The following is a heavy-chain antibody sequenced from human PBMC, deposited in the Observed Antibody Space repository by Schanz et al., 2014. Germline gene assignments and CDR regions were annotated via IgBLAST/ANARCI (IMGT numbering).Heavy chain of an antibody. V-gene: IGHV3-30*02. Sequence: VQLVESGGGLVQPGGSLRLSCTASGFTFSSYALHWVRQAPGKGLEWVAFVPFDGSQKFYADSVKGRFTISRDNSKNTVYLQLSSLRAEDTAVYYYAKGRLGELSAFDIGGQGTMVTVSS. CDR3: AKGRLGELSAFDI. D-gene: IGHD3-16*01. CDR1: GFTFSSYA. CDR2: VPFDGSQK. J-gene: IGHJ3*02.